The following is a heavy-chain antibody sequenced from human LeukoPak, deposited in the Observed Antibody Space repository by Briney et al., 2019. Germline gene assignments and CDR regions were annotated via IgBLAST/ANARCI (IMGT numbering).Heavy chain of an antibody. CDR3: ARDDIAVAGRVVDY. J-gene: IGHJ4*02. V-gene: IGHV3-21*01. CDR1: GFTFSSYS. CDR2: ISKSSTYI. Sequence: GGSLRLSCAASGFTFSSYSMNWVRKAPGKGLEWVSSISKSSTYIYYADSVKGRFTISRDNAKNSLYLQMNSLRAEDTAVYYCARDDIAVAGRVVDYWGQGTQVTVSS. D-gene: IGHD6-19*01.